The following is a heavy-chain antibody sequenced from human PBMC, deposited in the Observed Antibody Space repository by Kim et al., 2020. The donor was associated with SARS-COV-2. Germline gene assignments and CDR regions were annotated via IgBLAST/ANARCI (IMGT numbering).Heavy chain of an antibody. D-gene: IGHD3-10*01. J-gene: IGHJ6*02. Sequence: GESLKISCKGSGYSFTSYWISWVRQMPGKGLEWMGRFDPSDSYTNYSPSFQGHVTISADKSISTAYLQWCSLKASDTAMYYCARHVGVLYGGYYYGMDVWGQGTTVTVSS. CDR2: FDPSDSYT. CDR3: ARHVGVLYGGYYYGMDV. V-gene: IGHV5-10-1*01. CDR1: GYSFTSYW.